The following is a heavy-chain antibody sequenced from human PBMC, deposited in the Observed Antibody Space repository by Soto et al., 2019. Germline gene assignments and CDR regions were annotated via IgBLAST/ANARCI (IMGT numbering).Heavy chain of an antibody. J-gene: IGHJ6*03. Sequence: SGPTLVNPTQTLTLTCTFSGFSLSTSGMCVSWIRQPPGKALEWLARIDWDDDKYYSTSLKTRLTISKDTSKNQVVLTMTNMDPVDTATYYCARASPGPVYCSGGSCYSRYYYYYMDVWGKGTTVTVSS. CDR3: ARASPGPVYCSGGSCYSRYYYYYMDV. V-gene: IGHV2-70*11. CDR1: GFSLSTSGMC. CDR2: IDWDDDK. D-gene: IGHD2-15*01.